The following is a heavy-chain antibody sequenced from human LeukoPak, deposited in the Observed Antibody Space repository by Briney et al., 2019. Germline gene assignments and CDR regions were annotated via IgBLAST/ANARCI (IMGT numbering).Heavy chain of an antibody. Sequence: ASVKVSCKASGYTFTSYGISWVRQAPGQGLEWMGWISAYNGNTNYAQKLQGRVTMTRDTSISTAYMELSRLRSDDTAVYYCARDAPTVTGYYYYYMDVWGKGTTVTVSS. CDR2: ISAYNGNT. CDR1: GYTFTSYG. V-gene: IGHV1-18*01. J-gene: IGHJ6*03. CDR3: ARDAPTVTGYYYYYMDV. D-gene: IGHD4-11*01.